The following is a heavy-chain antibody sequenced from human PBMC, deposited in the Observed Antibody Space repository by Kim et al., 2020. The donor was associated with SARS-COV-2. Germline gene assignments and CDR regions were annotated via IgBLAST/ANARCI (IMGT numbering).Heavy chain of an antibody. J-gene: IGHJ5*02. CDR1: GDSISSPNYY. Sequence: SETLSLTCTVSGDSISSPNYYWGWIRQPPGKGLEWIETINYSGSTYYNPSLKSRVTISVDTSKNQFSLKLSSVTAADTAIYYCARHTSLYYGDYRGWFDPWGQGTLVTVSS. CDR2: INYSGST. D-gene: IGHD4-17*01. CDR3: ARHTSLYYGDYRGWFDP. V-gene: IGHV4-39*01.